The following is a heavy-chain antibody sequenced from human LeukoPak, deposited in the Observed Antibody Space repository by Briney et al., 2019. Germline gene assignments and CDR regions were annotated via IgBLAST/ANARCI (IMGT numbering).Heavy chain of an antibody. J-gene: IGHJ4*02. Sequence: GRSLRLSCAASGFTFTTYSMAWVRHGPGKGLERVSFISGHGSSTYYADSVKGRFTISRDNSKNTMFLQMDSLRVEDTAIYYCAKSVGATTLFDSWGQGTLVTVSS. CDR3: AKSVGATTLFDS. CDR2: ISGHGSST. D-gene: IGHD3-16*01. CDR1: GFTFTTYS. V-gene: IGHV3-23*01.